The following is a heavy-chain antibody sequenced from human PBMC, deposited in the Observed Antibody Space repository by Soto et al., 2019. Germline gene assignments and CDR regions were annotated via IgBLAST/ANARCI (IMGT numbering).Heavy chain of an antibody. J-gene: IGHJ5*02. D-gene: IGHD4-17*01. CDR3: ARDRVIGSPPTVTTWGRNWFDP. Sequence: SETLSLTCTVSGGSISSGGYYWSWIRQHPGKGLEWIGYIYYSGSTYYNPSLKSRVTISVDTSKNQFSLKLSSVTAADTAVYYCARDRVIGSPPTVTTWGRNWFDPWGQGTLVTVSS. V-gene: IGHV4-31*03. CDR2: IYYSGST. CDR1: GGSISSGGYY.